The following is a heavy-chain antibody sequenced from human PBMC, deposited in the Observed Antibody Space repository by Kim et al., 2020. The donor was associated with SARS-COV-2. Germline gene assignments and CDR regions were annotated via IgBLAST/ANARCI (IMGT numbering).Heavy chain of an antibody. Sequence: SETLSLTCAVYGGSFSGYYWSWIRQPPGKGLEWIGEINHSGSTNYNPSLKSRVTISVATSKNQFSLKLSSVTAADTAVYYCARGIGGYSSYYYMDVWGKGTTVTVSS. J-gene: IGHJ6*03. CDR3: ARGIGGYSSYYYMDV. CDR1: GGSFSGYY. D-gene: IGHD6-13*01. V-gene: IGHV4-34*01. CDR2: INHSGST.